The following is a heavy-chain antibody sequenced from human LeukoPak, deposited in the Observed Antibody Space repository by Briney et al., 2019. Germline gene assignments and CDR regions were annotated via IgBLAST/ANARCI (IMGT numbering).Heavy chain of an antibody. J-gene: IGHJ4*02. V-gene: IGHV4-39*01. Sequence: PSETLSLTCTVSGGSISSSSYYWGWIRQPPGKGLEWIGSIYYSGSTYYNPSLKSRVTISVDTSKNQFSLRLSSVTAADTAVYYCARAPRTTMIVVVITYFDYWGQGTLVTVSS. CDR1: GGSISSSSYY. D-gene: IGHD3-22*01. CDR3: ARAPRTTMIVVVITYFDY. CDR2: IYYSGST.